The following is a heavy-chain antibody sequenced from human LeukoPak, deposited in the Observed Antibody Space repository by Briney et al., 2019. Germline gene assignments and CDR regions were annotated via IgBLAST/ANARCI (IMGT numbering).Heavy chain of an antibody. J-gene: IGHJ4*02. CDR2: IYPGDSDT. D-gene: IGHD6-6*01. Sequence: GESLKISCKGYGYTFTSYWLGWVRQMRGKGLEWMGIIYPGDSDTRYSPSFQGQVTISADKSISTAYLQWSSLKASDTAIYYCAKTGDSSSAFKYWGQGTLVTVSS. CDR1: GYTFTSYW. V-gene: IGHV5-51*01. CDR3: AKTGDSSSAFKY.